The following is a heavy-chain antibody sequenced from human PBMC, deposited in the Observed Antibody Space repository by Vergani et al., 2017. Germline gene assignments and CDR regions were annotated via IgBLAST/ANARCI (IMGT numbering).Heavy chain of an antibody. D-gene: IGHD3-9*01. V-gene: IGHV1-2*02. CDR2: INPNSGDT. CDR1: GYTFTGYY. J-gene: IGHJ5*02. CDR3: AREGDILTGYSSGFDP. Sequence: VSCKASGYTFTGYYMHWVRQAPGQGLEWMGWINPNSGDTNYAQKFQGRVTMTRDTSISTAYMELSRLRSDDTAVYYCAREGDILTGYSSGFDPWGQGTLVTVSS.